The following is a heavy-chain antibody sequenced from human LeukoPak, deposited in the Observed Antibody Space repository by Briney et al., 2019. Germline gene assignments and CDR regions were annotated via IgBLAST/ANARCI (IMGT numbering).Heavy chain of an antibody. J-gene: IGHJ4*02. CDR3: ATSYDSSGLLPASDY. V-gene: IGHV3-21*01. CDR2: ISSSSSYI. CDR1: GFTFSSYS. Sequence: KTGGSLRLSCAASGFTFSSYSMNWVRQAPGKGLEWVSSISSSSSYIYYADSVKGRFTISRDSAKNSLYLQMNSLRAEDTAVYYCATSYDSSGLLPASDYWGQGTLVTVSS. D-gene: IGHD3-22*01.